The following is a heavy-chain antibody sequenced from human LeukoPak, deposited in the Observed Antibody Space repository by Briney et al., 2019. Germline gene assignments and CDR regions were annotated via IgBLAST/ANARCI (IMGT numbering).Heavy chain of an antibody. J-gene: IGHJ4*02. V-gene: IGHV4-61*02. Sequence: SETLSLTCTVSGGSISSGTYYWSWIRQPAGKGLEWIGRFYTSGSTNYNPSLKSRVTISVDTSKNQFSLKLSSVTAADTAMYYCARVSGYDWESFYDYWGQGSLVTVSS. CDR1: GGSISSGTYY. D-gene: IGHD5-12*01. CDR3: ARVSGYDWESFYDY. CDR2: FYTSGST.